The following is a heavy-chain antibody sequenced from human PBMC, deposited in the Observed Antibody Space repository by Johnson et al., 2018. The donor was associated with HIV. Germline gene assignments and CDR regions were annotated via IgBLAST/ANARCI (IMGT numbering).Heavy chain of an antibody. CDR2: IGNAGDT. D-gene: IGHD1-26*01. V-gene: IGHV3-13*01. CDR3: VRGGATSYEAFDI. J-gene: IGHJ3*02. CDR1: GFTFSSYD. Sequence: VQLVESGGGLVQPGGSLRLSCVASGFTFSSYDMHWVRQATGKGLEWVSGIGNAGDTYYPGSVKGRFTISRENAKNSLYLQMNSLRVGETAVYYCVRGGATSYEAFDICGQGTMFTISS.